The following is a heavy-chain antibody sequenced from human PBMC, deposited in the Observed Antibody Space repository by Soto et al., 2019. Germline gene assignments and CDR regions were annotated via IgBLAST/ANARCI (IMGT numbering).Heavy chain of an antibody. J-gene: IGHJ6*02. CDR2: IYYSGST. D-gene: IGHD3-16*01. Sequence: SETLFLTRPFSGCFISSSSYYWGRVRQPPGEGLGGIGSIYYSGSTYHNPSLKSPGTISVDTSKDQFSLKLSSVSAADTAVYYYARPSYVWGRGYYYYGMDAWGQGTMVTVSS. CDR1: GCFISSSSYY. V-gene: IGHV4-39*01. CDR3: ARPSYVWGRGYYYYGMDA.